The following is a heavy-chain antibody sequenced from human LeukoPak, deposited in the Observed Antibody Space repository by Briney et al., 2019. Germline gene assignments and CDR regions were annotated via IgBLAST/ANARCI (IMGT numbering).Heavy chain of an antibody. CDR1: GYGFTSCW. D-gene: IGHD3-22*01. CDR3: ARLGQRDYYDSSGYFPFDY. J-gene: IGHJ4*02. CDR2: IYPGDSDT. Sequence: GESLKTSCKGSGYGFTSCWIGWVRQMPGKGLEWMGIIYPGDSDTRYSPSFQGQVTISADKSISTAYLQWSSLKASDTAMYYCARLGQRDYYDSSGYFPFDYWGQGTLVTVSS. V-gene: IGHV5-51*01.